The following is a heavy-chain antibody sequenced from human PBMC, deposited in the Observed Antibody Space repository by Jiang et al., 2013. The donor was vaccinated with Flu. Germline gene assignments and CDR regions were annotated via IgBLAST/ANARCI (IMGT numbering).Heavy chain of an antibody. CDR1: GGSISSYY. J-gene: IGHJ3*02. CDR3: AREGLDAFDI. D-gene: IGHD5/OR15-5a*01. Sequence: GPGLVKPSETLSLTCTVSGGSISSYYWSWIRQPPGKGLEWIGYIYYSGSSTYNPSLKSRVTISVDTSKNQFSLKLSSVTAADTAVYYCAREGLDAFDIWGQGTMVTVSS. V-gene: IGHV4-59*01. CDR2: IYYSGSS.